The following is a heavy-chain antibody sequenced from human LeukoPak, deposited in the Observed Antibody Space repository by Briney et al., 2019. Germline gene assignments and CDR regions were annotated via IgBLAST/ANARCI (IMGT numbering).Heavy chain of an antibody. CDR2: IYYSGST. CDR1: GGSISSYY. Sequence: SETLSLTCTVSGGSISSYYWSWIRQPPGKGLEWIGYIYYSGSTNYNPSLKSRVTISVDTSKNQFSLKLSSVTAADTAVYYCARDAGAEYGVWFDPWGQGTLVTVSS. J-gene: IGHJ5*02. D-gene: IGHD4-17*01. CDR3: ARDAGAEYGVWFDP. V-gene: IGHV4-59*12.